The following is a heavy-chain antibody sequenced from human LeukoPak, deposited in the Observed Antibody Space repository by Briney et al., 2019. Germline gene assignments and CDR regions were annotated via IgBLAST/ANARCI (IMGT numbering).Heavy chain of an antibody. Sequence: ASVKVSCKASGYTFTSYYMHWVRQAPGQGLEWMGIINPSGGSTSYAQKFQGRVTMTRDMSTSTDYMELSSLRSEDTAVYYCARDLVGRPTTNWGQGTLVTVSS. J-gene: IGHJ4*02. CDR1: GYTFTSYY. D-gene: IGHD1-1*01. CDR3: ARDLVGRPTTN. CDR2: INPSGGST. V-gene: IGHV1-46*01.